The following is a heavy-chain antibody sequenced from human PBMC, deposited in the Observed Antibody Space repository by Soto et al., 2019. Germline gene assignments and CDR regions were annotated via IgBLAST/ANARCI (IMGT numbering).Heavy chain of an antibody. V-gene: IGHV4-59*01. CDR2: IYYSGST. J-gene: IGHJ4*02. CDR3: ARGERRSSSTLDY. Sequence: SETLSLPYTVSCGSISSYYWRWIRQPPGKGLEWIGYIYYSGSTNYNPSLKSRVTISVDTSKNQFSLKLSSVTAADTAVYYCARGERRSSSTLDYWGQGTLVTVSS. D-gene: IGHD6-13*01. CDR1: CGSISSYY.